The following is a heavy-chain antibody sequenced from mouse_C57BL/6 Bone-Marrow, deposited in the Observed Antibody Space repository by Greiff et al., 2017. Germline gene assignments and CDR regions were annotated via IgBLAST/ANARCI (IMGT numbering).Heavy chain of an antibody. CDR2: ISYDGSN. D-gene: IGHD1-1*01. CDR1: GYSITSGYY. Sequence: ESGPGLVKPSQSLSLTCSVTGYSITSGYYWNWLRQFPGNKLEWMGYISYDGSNNYNPSLKNRISITRDTSKNQFFLKLNSVTTEDTATYYCARGYYGSSYYFDYWGQGTTLTVSS. V-gene: IGHV3-6*01. CDR3: ARGYYGSSYYFDY. J-gene: IGHJ2*01.